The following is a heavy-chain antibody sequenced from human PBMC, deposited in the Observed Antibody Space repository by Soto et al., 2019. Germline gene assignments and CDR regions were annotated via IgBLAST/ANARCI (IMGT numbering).Heavy chain of an antibody. CDR3: ASPIITGTAGGFDV. CDR2: IYPGDSDT. V-gene: IGHV5-51*01. J-gene: IGHJ6*02. Sequence: GESLKISCNGSGYSFTSYWISWVGQMPWKGLEWMGIIYPGDSDTRYSPSFQGQVTISADKSISTAYLQWSSLKTSDSAMYYCASPIITGTAGGFDVWGQGTTVTVSS. D-gene: IGHD1-7*01. CDR1: GYSFTSYW.